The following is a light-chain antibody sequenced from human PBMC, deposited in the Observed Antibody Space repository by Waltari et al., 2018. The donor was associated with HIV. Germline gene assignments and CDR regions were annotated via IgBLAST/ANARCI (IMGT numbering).Light chain of an antibody. Sequence: QSALTQPPYASGSPGQPVTISSTGISSDDGDDNYVPWYQQRPGTAPHFILYNVSKRPSGVPDRFSSSKSGYTASLTVSGLQADDEADYSCTSYAGISTWVFGGGTKLTVL. CDR1: SSDDGDDNY. CDR3: TSYAGISTWV. J-gene: IGLJ3*02. CDR2: NVS. V-gene: IGLV2-8*01.